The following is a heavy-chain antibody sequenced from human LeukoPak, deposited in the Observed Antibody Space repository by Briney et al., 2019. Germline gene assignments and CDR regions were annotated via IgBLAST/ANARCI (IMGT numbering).Heavy chain of an antibody. CDR1: GFTFSSYW. J-gene: IGHJ5*02. CDR3: ARGMYYYGSGSYYKSWFDP. Sequence: PGGSLRLSCAASGFTFSSYWMHWVRQAPGKGLVWVSRINSDGSSTSYADSVKGRFTISRDNAKNTLYLQMNSLRAEDTAVYYCARGMYYYGSGSYYKSWFDPWGQGTLVTVSS. D-gene: IGHD3-10*01. CDR2: INSDGSST. V-gene: IGHV3-74*01.